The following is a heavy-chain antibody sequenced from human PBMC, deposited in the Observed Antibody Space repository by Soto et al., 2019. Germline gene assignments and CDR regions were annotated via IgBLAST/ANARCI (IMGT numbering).Heavy chain of an antibody. CDR2: ISYDGSNK. Sequence: QVQLVESGGGVVQPGRSLRLSCAASGFTFSSYAMHWVRQAPGKGLEWVAVISYDGSNKYYADSVKGRFTISRDNSKNTLYLQMNSLRAEDTAVYYCARDSGGELGGFFDYWGQGTLVTVSS. J-gene: IGHJ4*02. D-gene: IGHD1-26*01. V-gene: IGHV3-30-3*01. CDR3: ARDSGGELGGFFDY. CDR1: GFTFSSYA.